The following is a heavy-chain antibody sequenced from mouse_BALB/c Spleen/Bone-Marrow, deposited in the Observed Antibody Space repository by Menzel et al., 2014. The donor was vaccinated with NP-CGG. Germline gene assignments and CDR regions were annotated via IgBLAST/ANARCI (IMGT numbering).Heavy chain of an antibody. J-gene: IGHJ2*01. D-gene: IGHD2-3*01. CDR3: AREGTYDGCYGHFDY. V-gene: IGHV1-4*01. CDR1: DYSFTSYT. CDR2: IVPSTAYS. Sequence: HVQLQQSGAELARPGASVRLSCKASDYSFTSYTIHWLKQRPGQGLEWIAYIVPSTAYSNYNQKFKDRATLTADKSSSTASMQLSSLTSEDSAVYYCAREGTYDGCYGHFDYWDEATTTTVST.